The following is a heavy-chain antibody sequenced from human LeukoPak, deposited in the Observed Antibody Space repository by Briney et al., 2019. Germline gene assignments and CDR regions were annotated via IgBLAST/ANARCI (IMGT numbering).Heavy chain of an antibody. V-gene: IGHV1-46*01. J-gene: IGHJ4*02. D-gene: IGHD1-26*01. CDR1: GYTFTSYG. CDR3: ASPAGRELLLPCDY. CDR2: INPSGGST. Sequence: ASVRVSCKASGYTFTSYGISWVRQAPGQGLEWMGIINPSGGSTSYAQKFQGRVTMTRDTSTSTVYMELSSLRSEDTAVYYCASPAGRELLLPCDYGGQGTLVTVSS.